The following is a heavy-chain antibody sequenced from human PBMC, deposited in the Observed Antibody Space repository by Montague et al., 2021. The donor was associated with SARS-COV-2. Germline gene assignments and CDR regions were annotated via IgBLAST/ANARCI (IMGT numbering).Heavy chain of an antibody. CDR3: ARDVGKGFSGYETEGGFDY. V-gene: IGHV4-39*07. Sequence: SETLSLTCTVSGGSISSRNYFWGWIRQPTGKGLEWLGSIYFGGGTYYXXXLESRVTISVDKSKNHFSLKLTSVTAADTAVYYCARDVGKGFSGYETEGGFDYWGQGTPVTVSS. CDR2: IYFGGGT. CDR1: GGSISSRNYF. D-gene: IGHD5-12*01. J-gene: IGHJ4*02.